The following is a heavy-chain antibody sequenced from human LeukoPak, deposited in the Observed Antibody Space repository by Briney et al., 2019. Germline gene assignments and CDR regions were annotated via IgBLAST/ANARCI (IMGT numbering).Heavy chain of an antibody. CDR3: TRISRRAQWLVLRFDY. V-gene: IGHV3-49*03. D-gene: IGHD6-19*01. CDR2: IRSKAYGGTT. CDR1: GFTFGDYA. Sequence: GGSLRLSCTASGFTFGDYAMSWFRQAPGKGLEWVGFIRSKAYGGTTEYAASVKGRFTISRDDSKSIAYLQMNSLKTEDTAVYYCTRISRRAQWLVLRFDYWGQGTLVTVSS. J-gene: IGHJ4*02.